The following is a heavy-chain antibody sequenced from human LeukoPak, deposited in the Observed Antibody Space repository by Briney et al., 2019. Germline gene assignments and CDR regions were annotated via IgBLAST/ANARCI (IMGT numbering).Heavy chain of an antibody. CDR1: GGSISSYY. D-gene: IGHD6-19*01. CDR3: ARFRYSSGWYLDY. Sequence: PSETLSLTCTVSGGSISSYYWSWIRQPPGKGLEWIGYIYYSGSTNYNPSLKSRLTISVDTSKNQFSLKLRSVTAADTAVYYCARFRYSSGWYLDYWGQGTLVTVSS. J-gene: IGHJ4*02. V-gene: IGHV4-59*01. CDR2: IYYSGST.